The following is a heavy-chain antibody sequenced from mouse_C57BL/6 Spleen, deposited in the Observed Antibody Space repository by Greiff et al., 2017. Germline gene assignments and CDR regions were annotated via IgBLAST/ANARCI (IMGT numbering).Heavy chain of an antibody. CDR1: GYTFTDYY. J-gene: IGHJ4*01. V-gene: IGHV1-26*01. CDR2: INPNNGGT. D-gene: IGHD2-10*02. CDR3: ARGYARAMDY. Sequence: VQLQQSGPELVKPGASVKISCKASGYTFTDYYMNWVKQSHGKSLEWIGDINPNNGGTSYNQKFKGKATLTVDKSSSTAYMELRSLTSEDSAVYYCARGYARAMDYWGQGTSVTVSS.